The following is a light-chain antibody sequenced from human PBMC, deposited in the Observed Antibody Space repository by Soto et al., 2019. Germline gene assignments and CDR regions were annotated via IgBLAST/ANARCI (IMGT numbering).Light chain of an antibody. Sequence: DIQMTQSPSSLSASVGDRVTIACRASQGINDRLAWYQQKPGQAPYLLIFAASTLRSGVPSRFSGSESGADFTPTISSLHPEDVATYYCQNYYRDPVTFGGGTKVDIK. J-gene: IGKJ4*01. CDR3: QNYYRDPVT. V-gene: IGKV1-27*01. CDR1: QGINDR. CDR2: AAS.